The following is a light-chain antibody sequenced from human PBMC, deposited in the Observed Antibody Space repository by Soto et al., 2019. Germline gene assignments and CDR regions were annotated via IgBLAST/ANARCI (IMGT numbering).Light chain of an antibody. V-gene: IGLV1-47*01. Sequence: QSVLTQAPSASGTPGQRVTISCSGSSSNIGSNYVYWYQHLPGTAPTLLIYRNDQRLSEVPDRFSGSKSGTSASLAISGLRSEDEEDYYCSACADSRSGLVVFGGGTKLTVL. CDR3: SACADSRSGLVV. J-gene: IGLJ2*01. CDR1: SSNIGSNY. CDR2: RND.